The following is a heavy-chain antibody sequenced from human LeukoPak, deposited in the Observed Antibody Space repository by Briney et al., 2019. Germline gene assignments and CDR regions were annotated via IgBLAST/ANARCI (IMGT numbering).Heavy chain of an antibody. CDR2: IYYSRST. J-gene: IGHJ4*02. CDR3: ARHSSPRSVTTPFDY. D-gene: IGHD4-17*01. V-gene: IGHV4-28*01. CDR1: GYSISSSNW. Sequence: SDTLSLTCAVSGYSISSSNWWGWIRQPPGKGLEWLGYIYYSRSTYYIPSLNSRVTMSVDTSKNQFSLKLSSVTAVETAVYYCARHSSPRSVTTPFDYWGQGTLVTVSS.